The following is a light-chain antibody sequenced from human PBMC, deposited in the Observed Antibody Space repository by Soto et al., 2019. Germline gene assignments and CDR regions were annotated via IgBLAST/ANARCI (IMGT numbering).Light chain of an antibody. V-gene: IGLV1-40*01. J-gene: IGLJ1*01. CDR2: GNS. Sequence: QSALTQPPSVSGAPGQMVTISCTASSSNIGAGYDVHWYQQLPGTAPKLLIYGNSNRPSGVPDRFSGSKSGTSASLAITGLQAEDEADYYCQSYDSSLSGSRVFGAGTKVTVL. CDR3: QSYDSSLSGSRV. CDR1: SSNIGAGYD.